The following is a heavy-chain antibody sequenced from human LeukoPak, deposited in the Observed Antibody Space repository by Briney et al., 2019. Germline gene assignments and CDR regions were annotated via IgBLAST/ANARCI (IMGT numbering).Heavy chain of an antibody. D-gene: IGHD5-24*01. CDR2: IFYSGNT. V-gene: IGHV4-39*01. CDR3: ARHRSKWLQSSFDY. J-gene: IGHJ4*02. CDR1: GGSINSSSYY. Sequence: SETLSLTCTVSGGSINSSSYYWGWIRQPPGKGLEWIGSIFYSGNTYDNPSLKSRVTISVDTSKNQFSLKLNSVAAADTAVYYCARHRSKWLQSSFDYWGQGTLVTVSS.